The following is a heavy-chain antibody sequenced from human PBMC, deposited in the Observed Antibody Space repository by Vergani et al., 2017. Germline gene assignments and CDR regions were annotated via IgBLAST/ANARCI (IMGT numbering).Heavy chain of an antibody. V-gene: IGHV3-21*01. J-gene: IGHJ6*02. CDR3: ARDPLGATYSFYYYYGMDV. Sequence: EVQLVESGGGLVKPGGSLRLSCAASGFTFSSYSMNWVRQAPGKGLEWVSSISSSSSYIYYADSVKGRFTIARDNAKNSLYLQMNSLGAEDTAVYYCARDPLGATYSFYYYYGMDVWGQGTTVTVSS. D-gene: IGHD1-26*01. CDR1: GFTFSSYS. CDR2: ISSSSSYI.